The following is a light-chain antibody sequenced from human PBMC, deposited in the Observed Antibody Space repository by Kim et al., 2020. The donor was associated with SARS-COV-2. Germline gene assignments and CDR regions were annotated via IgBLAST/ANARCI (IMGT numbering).Light chain of an antibody. J-gene: IGKJ4*01. V-gene: IGKV1-5*01. CDR1: QSISAW. CDR2: DAS. CDR3: QQYNNYPLT. Sequence: DIQLTQSPSTLSASVGDRVTITCRASQSISAWLAWYQQRPGKAPRLLIYDASSMQSGVPLRFSGSGSGTEFTLTISSLQPDDFATYYCQQYNNYPLTFGGGTKVDIK.